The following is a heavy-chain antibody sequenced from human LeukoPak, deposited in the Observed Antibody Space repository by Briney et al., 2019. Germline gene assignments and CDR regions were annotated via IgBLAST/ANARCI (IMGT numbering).Heavy chain of an antibody. V-gene: IGHV4-30-2*01. CDR2: IYHSGST. CDR1: GGSISSGGYS. CDR3: ARARLFSQFDP. D-gene: IGHD3-10*02. J-gene: IGHJ5*02. Sequence: RSSETLSLTCAVSGGSISSGGYSWSWIRQPPGKGLEWIGYIYHSGSTYYNPSLKSRVTISVDTSKNQFSLKLSSVTAADTAVYYCARARLFSQFDPWGQGTLVTVSS.